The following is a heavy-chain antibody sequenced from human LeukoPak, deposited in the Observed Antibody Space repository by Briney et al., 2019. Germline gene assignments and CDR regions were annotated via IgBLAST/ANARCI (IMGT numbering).Heavy chain of an antibody. CDR2: INPNSGGT. CDR1: GYTFTGYY. D-gene: IGHD3-3*01. Sequence: ASVKVSCKASGYTFTGYYMHWVRQAPGQGLEWMGWINPNSGGTNYAQKFQGRVTMTRDTSISTAYMELSRLRSDDTAVYYCARDRWSYDFWSGYYAEERNWFDPWGQGTLVTVSS. CDR3: ARDRWSYDFWSGYYAEERNWFDP. J-gene: IGHJ5*02. V-gene: IGHV1-2*02.